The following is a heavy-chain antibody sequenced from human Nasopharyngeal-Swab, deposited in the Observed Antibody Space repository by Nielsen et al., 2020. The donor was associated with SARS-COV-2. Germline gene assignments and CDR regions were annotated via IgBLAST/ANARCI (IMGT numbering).Heavy chain of an antibody. V-gene: IGHV3-48*02. CDR2: ISSSSSTI. J-gene: IGHJ4*02. CDR3: ARAIEGSSGYFGGY. CDR1: GFTFSSYS. Sequence: GESLKISCAASGFTFSSYSMNWVRQAPGKGLEWVSYISSSSSTIYYADSVKGRFTISRDNAKNSLYLQMNSLRDEDTAVYYCARAIEGSSGYFGGYWGQGTLVTVSS. D-gene: IGHD3-22*01.